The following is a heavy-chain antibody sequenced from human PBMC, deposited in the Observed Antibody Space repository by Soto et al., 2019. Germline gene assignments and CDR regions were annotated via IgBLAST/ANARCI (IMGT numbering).Heavy chain of an antibody. J-gene: IGHJ6*02. CDR2: IIPMFGTP. CDR3: ARSYSVTTSSYYGMDV. Sequence: QVQLIQSGAAVKKPGSSVKVSCHTSGDAFSSYAMSWERQGPGQGLEWMGGIIPMFGTPIYTEKFQGRVTITADETTRAVYMELRSLTSDDSAVYYCARSYSVTTSSYYGMDVWGQGTTIIVS. CDR1: GDAFSSYA. V-gene: IGHV1-69*01. D-gene: IGHD4-17*01.